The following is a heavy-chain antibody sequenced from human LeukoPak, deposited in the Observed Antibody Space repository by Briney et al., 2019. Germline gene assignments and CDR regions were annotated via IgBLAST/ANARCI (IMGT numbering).Heavy chain of an antibody. CDR1: GGSISSYY. J-gene: IGHJ4*02. V-gene: IGHV4-59*08. CDR2: IYYSGST. D-gene: IGHD5-12*01. Sequence: SETLSLTCTVSGGSISSYYWSWIRQPPGKGLEWIGYIYYSGSTNYNPSLKSRVTISVDTSKNQFSLKLSSVTAADTAVYYCARQGGDGYNYQYWGQGTLVTVSS. CDR3: ARQGGDGYNYQY.